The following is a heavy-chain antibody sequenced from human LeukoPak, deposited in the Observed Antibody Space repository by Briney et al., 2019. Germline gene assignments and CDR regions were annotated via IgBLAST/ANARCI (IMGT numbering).Heavy chain of an antibody. Sequence: PGGSLRLSCAASGFTFSSYAMSWVRQAPGKGLEWVSAISGSGGSTYYAGSVKGRFTISRDNSKNTLYLQMNSLRAEDTAVYYCAKVRRDGYNYGYWGQGTLVTVSS. V-gene: IGHV3-23*01. D-gene: IGHD5-12*01. J-gene: IGHJ4*02. CDR3: AKVRRDGYNYGY. CDR2: ISGSGGST. CDR1: GFTFSSYA.